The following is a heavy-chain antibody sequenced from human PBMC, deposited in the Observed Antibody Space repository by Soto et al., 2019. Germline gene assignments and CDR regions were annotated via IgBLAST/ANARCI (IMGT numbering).Heavy chain of an antibody. J-gene: IGHJ3*02. CDR2: INPNSGGT. D-gene: IGHD6-19*01. CDR1: GYTFTGYY. V-gene: IGHV1-2*04. Sequence: ASVKVSCKASGYTFTGYYMHWVRQAPGQGLEWMGWINPNSGGTNYAQKFQGWVTMTRDTSISTAYMELSRLRSDDTAVYYCARDQSPIAVAGTGYDAFDIWGQGTMVT. CDR3: ARDQSPIAVAGTGYDAFDI.